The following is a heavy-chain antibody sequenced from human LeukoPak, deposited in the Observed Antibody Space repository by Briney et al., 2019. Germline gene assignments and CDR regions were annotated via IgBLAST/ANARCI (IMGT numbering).Heavy chain of an antibody. CDR3: ANARSGALDY. V-gene: IGHV3-30*18. CDR1: GFTFSSYG. J-gene: IGHJ4*02. Sequence: GRSLRLSCAASGFTFSSYGMHWVRQAPGKGLEWVAVISYDGSNKYYADSVKGRFTISRDNSKNTLYLQMNSLRAEDTAVYYCANARSGALDYWGQGTLVTVSS. CDR2: ISYDGSNK. D-gene: IGHD3-10*01.